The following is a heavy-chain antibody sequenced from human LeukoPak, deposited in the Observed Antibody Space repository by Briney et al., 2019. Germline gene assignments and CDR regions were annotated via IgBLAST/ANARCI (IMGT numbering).Heavy chain of an antibody. Sequence: ASVKVSCKASGYTLRSYGITWVRQAPGQGLEWMGWINPNSGGTNYAQKFQGRVTMTRDTSVNTAYIEVSRLTSDDTAVYFCARGVVACPNWGQGTLVTVSS. J-gene: IGHJ4*02. V-gene: IGHV1-2*02. CDR3: ARGVVACPN. CDR1: GYTLRSYG. D-gene: IGHD2-15*01. CDR2: INPNSGGT.